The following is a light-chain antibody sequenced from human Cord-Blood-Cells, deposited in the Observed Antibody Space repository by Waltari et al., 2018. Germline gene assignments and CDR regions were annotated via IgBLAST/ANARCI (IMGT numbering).Light chain of an antibody. CDR1: QSISSW. CDR3: QQYNSYSWT. Sequence: DIQMTQSPSTLSASVGERVTITCRASQSISSWLTWYPQKPGKAPKRLIYAAASLESGVPSRFSGSGSGTEFTLTISSLHPDDFATYYRQQYNSYSWTFGQGTKVEIK. J-gene: IGKJ1*01. CDR2: AAA. V-gene: IGKV1-5*01.